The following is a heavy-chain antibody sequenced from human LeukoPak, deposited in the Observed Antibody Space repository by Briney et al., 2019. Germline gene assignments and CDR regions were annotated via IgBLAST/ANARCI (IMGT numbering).Heavy chain of an antibody. D-gene: IGHD6-19*01. CDR2: INTYNGNT. J-gene: IGHJ1*01. V-gene: IGHV1-18*01. Sequence: ASVKVSCKASGYTFTSYGINWVRQAPGQGLEWMGWINTYNGNTNYTQKFQGRVTMTTDTSTSTAYMELRNLRSDDTAVYYCARVPQWLEYFQHWGQGTLVTVSS. CDR3: ARVPQWLEYFQH. CDR1: GYTFTSYG.